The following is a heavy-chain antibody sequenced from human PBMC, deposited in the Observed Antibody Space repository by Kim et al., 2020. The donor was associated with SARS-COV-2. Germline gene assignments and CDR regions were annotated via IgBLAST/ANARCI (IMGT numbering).Heavy chain of an antibody. CDR3: ANPRQPDY. Sequence: GDTTTYADSVKGQITVSRDTSKNTLYLQRSSLRAEDTAIYYCANPRQPDYWGQGTLVTVSS. D-gene: IGHD6-13*01. J-gene: IGHJ4*02. V-gene: IGHV3-23*01. CDR2: GDTT.